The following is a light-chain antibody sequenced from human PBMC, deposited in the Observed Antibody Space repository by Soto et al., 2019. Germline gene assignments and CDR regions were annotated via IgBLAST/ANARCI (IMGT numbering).Light chain of an antibody. CDR3: QQYNNWLWT. J-gene: IGKJ1*01. V-gene: IGKV3-15*01. CDR2: DAS. Sequence: EIVMTQSPATLSVSPGERATLSCRASQSVSRNVAWYQQKPGQAPRLLIHDASTRATGISVRFSGSWSGTEFTITISSLQSEDFAVYYCQQYNNWLWTFGQGTKVEIK. CDR1: QSVSRN.